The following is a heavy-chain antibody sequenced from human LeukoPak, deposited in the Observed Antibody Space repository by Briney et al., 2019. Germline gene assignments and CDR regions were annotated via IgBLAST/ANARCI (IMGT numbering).Heavy chain of an antibody. Sequence: GGSLRLSCAASGFTFSSYSMNWVRQAPGEGLEWVSYISSSSTTIYYADSVKGRFTISRDNAKNSLYLQMNSLRDEDTAVYYCAKPVPDRSGWNFGYWGQGTLVTVSS. CDR1: GFTFSSYS. D-gene: IGHD6-19*01. CDR2: ISSSSTTI. J-gene: IGHJ4*02. V-gene: IGHV3-48*02. CDR3: AKPVPDRSGWNFGY.